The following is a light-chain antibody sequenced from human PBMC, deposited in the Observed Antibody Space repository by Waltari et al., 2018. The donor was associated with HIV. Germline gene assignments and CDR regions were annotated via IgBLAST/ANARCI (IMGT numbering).Light chain of an antibody. CDR1: QHIKTF. V-gene: IGKV1-39*01. CDR3: QQTYSVSIT. Sequence: IQLTQSPSSLSASLGDKVPITCRSSQHIKTFLNWYQVRPGKAPRVLVYGVSGLPTGVPSRFTGDGSGSDFTLTINNLQPEDFASYFCQQTYSVSITFGPGTRLEI. CDR2: GVS. J-gene: IGKJ5*01.